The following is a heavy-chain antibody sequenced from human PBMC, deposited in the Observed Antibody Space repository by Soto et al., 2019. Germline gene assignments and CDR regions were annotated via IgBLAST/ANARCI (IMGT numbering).Heavy chain of an antibody. D-gene: IGHD1-26*01. CDR1: GGSVSSGSYY. V-gene: IGHV4-61*01. Sequence: SETLSLTCTVSGGSVSSGSYYWSWIRQPPGKGLEWIGYIYYSGSTNYNPSLKSRVTISVDTSKNQFSLKLSSVTAADTAVYYCAREKRIVGATDFDHWGQGTLVTVSS. CDR3: AREKRIVGATDFDH. J-gene: IGHJ4*02. CDR2: IYYSGST.